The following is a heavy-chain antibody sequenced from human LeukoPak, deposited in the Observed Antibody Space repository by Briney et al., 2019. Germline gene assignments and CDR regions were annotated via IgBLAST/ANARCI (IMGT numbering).Heavy chain of an antibody. CDR3: AREGGRYCSGGSCYSSNGWCGGLNY. CDR2: ISTYNGHT. D-gene: IGHD2-15*01. J-gene: IGHJ4*02. Sequence: GASVKVSCKASGYTFTSYGISWVRQAPGQGLEWMGWISTYNGHTNYARKVQGRVTMTTDTSMSTAYMELRSLRSDDTAVYYCAREGGRYCSGGSCYSSNGWCGGLNYWGQGTLVTVSS. CDR1: GYTFTSYG. V-gene: IGHV1-18*01.